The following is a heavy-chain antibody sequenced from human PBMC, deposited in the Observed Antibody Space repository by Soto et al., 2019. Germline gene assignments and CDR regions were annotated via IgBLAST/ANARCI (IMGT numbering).Heavy chain of an antibody. CDR3: ARDHCYDSSGYFDY. CDR2: ISSNGGST. V-gene: IGHV3-64*02. Sequence: PGGSLRLSCAASGFTFSSYAMHWVRQAPGKGLEYVSAISSNGGSTYYADSVKGRFTISRDNSKNTLYLQMGSLRAEDMAVYYCARDHCYDSSGYFDYWGQGTLVTVSS. CDR1: GFTFSSYA. D-gene: IGHD3-22*01. J-gene: IGHJ4*02.